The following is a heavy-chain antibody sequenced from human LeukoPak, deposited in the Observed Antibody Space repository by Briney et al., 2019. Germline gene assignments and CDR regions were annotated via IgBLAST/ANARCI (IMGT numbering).Heavy chain of an antibody. CDR1: GFTFSSYS. D-gene: IGHD3-22*01. CDR2: ISSSSSYI. CDR3: ARDFSDSTHGFRY. J-gene: IGHJ4*02. V-gene: IGHV3-21*01. Sequence: GGSLRLSCAASGFTFSSYSMNWVRQAPGKGLEWASSISSSSSYIYYADSVKGRFTISRDNAKNSLYLQMNSLRAEDTAVYYCARDFSDSTHGFRYWGQGTLVTVSS.